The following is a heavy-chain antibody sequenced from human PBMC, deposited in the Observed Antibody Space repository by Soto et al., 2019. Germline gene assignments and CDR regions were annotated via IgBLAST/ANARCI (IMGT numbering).Heavy chain of an antibody. CDR3: TTYDYILGSVRYRWAY. CDR1: GFTFSIAW. V-gene: IGHV3-15*01. D-gene: IGHD3-16*02. Sequence: EVQLVESGGGFVKPGGSLRLSCAASGFTFSIAWMSWVRQAPGKGLEWVARIKSKTDGGTTDHAAPVKGRFTISRDDSKNTVYLQMNSPETEDTAVYYCTTYDYILGSVRYRWAYWGQGALVTVSS. J-gene: IGHJ4*02. CDR2: IKSKTDGGTT.